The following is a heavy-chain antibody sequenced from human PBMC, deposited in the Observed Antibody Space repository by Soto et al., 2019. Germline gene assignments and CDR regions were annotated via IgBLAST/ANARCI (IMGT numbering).Heavy chain of an antibody. Sequence: QVQLVQSGAKVKKPGSSVKVSCKASGGTFSSYAISWVRQAPGQGLEWMGGIIPISDTTNYAQKFHGRVTITADESTSTAYMELSSQRSEDTAVYYCARSQGSSTSLEIYYYYYYGMDVWGQGTTVTVSS. D-gene: IGHD2-2*01. V-gene: IGHV1-69*01. J-gene: IGHJ6*02. CDR3: ARSQGSSTSLEIYYYYYYGMDV. CDR2: IIPISDTT. CDR1: GGTFSSYA.